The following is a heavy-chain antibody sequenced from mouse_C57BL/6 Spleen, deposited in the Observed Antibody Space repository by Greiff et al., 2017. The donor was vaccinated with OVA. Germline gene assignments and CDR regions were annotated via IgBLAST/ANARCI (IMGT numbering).Heavy chain of an antibody. CDR2: IDPSDSYT. J-gene: IGHJ1*03. CDR1: GYTFTSYW. D-gene: IGHD1-1*01. Sequence: QVQLKQPGAELVMPGASVKLSCKASGYTFTSYWMHWVKQRPGQGLEWIGEIDPSDSYTNYNQKFKGKSTLTVDKSSSTAYMQLSSLTSEDSAVYYCARSYVGGSSLYWYFDVWGTGTTVTVSS. CDR3: ARSYVGGSSLYWYFDV. V-gene: IGHV1-69*01.